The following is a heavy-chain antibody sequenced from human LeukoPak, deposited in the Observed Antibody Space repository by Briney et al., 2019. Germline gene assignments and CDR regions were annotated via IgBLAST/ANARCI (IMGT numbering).Heavy chain of an antibody. CDR2: IEHTGNT. CDR3: VRGGDGGYYFDS. CDR1: GGSFSGY. Sequence: SETLSLTCGVYGGSFSGYWSWIRQPPGEGLEWIAEIEHTGNTNHNPSLKSRVTLSIDTSDHQFSLNLRSVTAADTAVYYCVRGGDGGYYFDSWGQGALVTVSS. J-gene: IGHJ4*02. V-gene: IGHV4-34*01. D-gene: IGHD3-10*01.